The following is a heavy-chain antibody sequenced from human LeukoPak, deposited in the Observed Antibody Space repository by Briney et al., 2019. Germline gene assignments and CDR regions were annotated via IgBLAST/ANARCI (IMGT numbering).Heavy chain of an antibody. CDR1: GYSISNGYY. CDR2: IYQSGST. Sequence: PSETLSLTCTVSGYSISNGYYWGWIRQPPGKGLERVGSIYQSGSTYNNPSLKGRVTISVDTSKNQFSLKLTSVTAADTAVYCCARDRSSSILGYFDYWGQGTLVTVSS. J-gene: IGHJ4*02. D-gene: IGHD6-6*01. CDR3: ARDRSSSILGYFDY. V-gene: IGHV4-38-2*02.